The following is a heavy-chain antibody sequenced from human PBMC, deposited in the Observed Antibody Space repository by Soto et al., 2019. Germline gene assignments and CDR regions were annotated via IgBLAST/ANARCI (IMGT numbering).Heavy chain of an antibody. CDR3: AGAGKIRGNPGYDFC. Sequence: PGESLKISCKGPGYYFTSYWISWVRQMPGKGLEWMGRLDPGDSYTKYSPSLQGHVSLSVDKSITTAYLQWSSLKASDTAMYLCAGAGKIRGNPGYDFCWGQGTLVTVSS. CDR1: GYYFTSYW. J-gene: IGHJ4*02. V-gene: IGHV5-10-1*01. CDR2: LDPGDSYT. D-gene: IGHD5-12*01.